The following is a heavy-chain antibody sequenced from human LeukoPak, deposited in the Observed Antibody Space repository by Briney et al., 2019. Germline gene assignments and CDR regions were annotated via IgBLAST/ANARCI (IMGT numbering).Heavy chain of an antibody. D-gene: IGHD5-12*01. Sequence: PGGSLRLSCAASGFTFSSYGMHWVRQAPGKGLEWVAVISYDGSNKYYADSVKGRFTISRDNSKNTLYLQMNSLRAEDTAVYYCAKDPADSGYDSRLDYWGQGTLVTVSS. J-gene: IGHJ4*02. V-gene: IGHV3-30*18. CDR1: GFTFSSYG. CDR3: AKDPADSGYDSRLDY. CDR2: ISYDGSNK.